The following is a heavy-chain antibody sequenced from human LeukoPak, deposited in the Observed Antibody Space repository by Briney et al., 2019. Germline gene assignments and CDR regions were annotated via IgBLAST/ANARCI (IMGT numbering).Heavy chain of an antibody. CDR3: ARLAYCGGDCSQGGAEYFQH. V-gene: IGHV5-51*01. CDR1: GYSFTSYW. J-gene: IGHJ1*01. Sequence: GESLKISCKGSGYSFTSYWIGWVRQMPGKGLEWMGIIYPGDSDTRYSPSFQGQVTISADKSISTAYLQWSSLKASDTAMYYCARLAYCGGDCSQGGAEYFQHWGQGTLVTVSS. D-gene: IGHD2-21*01. CDR2: IYPGDSDT.